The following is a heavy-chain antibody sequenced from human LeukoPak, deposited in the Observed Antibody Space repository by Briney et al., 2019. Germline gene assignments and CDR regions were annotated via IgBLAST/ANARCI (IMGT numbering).Heavy chain of an antibody. CDR3: ARAAYYYDGSGYYLGD. V-gene: IGHV1-2*06. J-gene: IGHJ4*02. D-gene: IGHD3-22*01. CDR1: GYTLTDYY. CDR2: ISPNSGGT. Sequence: ASVKVSCKASGYTLTDYYMHWVRQAPGQGLEWMGRISPNSGGTNYAQKFQARVTMTRDTSISTAYMELSRLRSDDTALYYCARAAYYYDGSGYYLGDWGQGTLVTVSS.